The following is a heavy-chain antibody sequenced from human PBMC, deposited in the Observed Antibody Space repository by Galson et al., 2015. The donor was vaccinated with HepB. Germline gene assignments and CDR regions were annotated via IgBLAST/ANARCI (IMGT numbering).Heavy chain of an antibody. CDR2: IYSGGST. CDR1: GFTVSSSY. V-gene: IGHV3-66*01. CDR3: ARDRSSGWYLGEED. Sequence: SLRLSCAASGFTVSSSYMSWVRQAPGKGLEWVSVIYSGGSTYYADSVKGRFTICRGNSKNTLYLQMNSLRAEDTAVYFCARDRSSGWYLGEEDWGQGTLVTVSS. J-gene: IGHJ4*02. D-gene: IGHD6-19*01.